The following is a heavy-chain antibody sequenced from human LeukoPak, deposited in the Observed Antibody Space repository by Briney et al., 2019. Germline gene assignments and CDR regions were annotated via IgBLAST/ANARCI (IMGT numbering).Heavy chain of an antibody. D-gene: IGHD5-12*01. CDR1: GGSISSYY. CDR2: IYYSGST. V-gene: IGHV4-59*12. J-gene: IGHJ4*02. CDR3: ARGGGYDFDY. Sequence: PSETPSLTCTVSGGSISSYYWSWIRQPPGKGLEWIGYIYYSGSTNYNPSLKSRVTISVDTSKNQFSLQLNSVTPEDTAVYFCARGGGYDFDYWGQGTLVTVSS.